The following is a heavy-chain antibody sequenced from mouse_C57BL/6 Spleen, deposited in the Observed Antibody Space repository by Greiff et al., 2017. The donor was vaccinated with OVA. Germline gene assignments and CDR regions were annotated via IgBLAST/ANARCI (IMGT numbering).Heavy chain of an antibody. D-gene: IGHD1-1*01. CDR1: GYSITSGYY. Sequence: EVQLQQSGPGLVKPSQSLSLTCSVTGYSITSGYYWNWIRQFPGNKLEWMGYISYDGSNNYNPSLKNRISITRDTSKNQFFLKLNSVTTEDTATYYCARDRDYYGSSSYYAMDYWGQGTSVTVSS. CDR3: ARDRDYYGSSSYYAMDY. CDR2: ISYDGSN. J-gene: IGHJ4*01. V-gene: IGHV3-6*01.